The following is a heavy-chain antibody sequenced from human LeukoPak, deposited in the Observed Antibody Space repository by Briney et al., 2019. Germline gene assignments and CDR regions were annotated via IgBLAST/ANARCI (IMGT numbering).Heavy chain of an antibody. Sequence: GGSLRVSCAASGFTVISNDMSWVRQAQGKGLEWVSLIYAGGYINPYYADSVKGRFTGSRHDSKNTLDLQMNGLRADDTAVYYCLRQGVGDPPRWGQGTLVTVST. J-gene: IGHJ4*02. CDR3: LRQGVGDPPR. CDR1: GFTVISND. CDR2: IYAGGYINP. V-gene: IGHV3-53*04. D-gene: IGHD3-16*01.